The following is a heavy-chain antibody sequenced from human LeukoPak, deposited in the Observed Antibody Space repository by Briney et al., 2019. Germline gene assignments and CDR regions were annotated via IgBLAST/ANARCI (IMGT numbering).Heavy chain of an antibody. CDR3: ARDKASLVVVAAMDY. J-gene: IGHJ4*02. CDR2: IIPIFGTA. CDR1: GGTFSSYA. Sequence: SVKVSCKASGGTFSSYAISWVRQAPGQGLEWMGGIIPIFGTANYAQKFQGRVTITADESTSTAYMELSSLRSEDTAVYYCARDKASLVVVAAMDYWGQGTLVTVSS. V-gene: IGHV1-69*13. D-gene: IGHD2-15*01.